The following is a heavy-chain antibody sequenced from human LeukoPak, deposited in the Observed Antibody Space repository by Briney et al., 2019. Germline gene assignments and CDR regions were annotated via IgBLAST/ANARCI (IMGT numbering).Heavy chain of an antibody. CDR1: GFTFSSYS. CDR2: ISSSGSTI. CDR3: ARSPCGGDCYWYFDY. D-gene: IGHD2-21*02. Sequence: GGSLRLSCAASGFTFSSYSMNWVRQAPGKGLEWVSYISSSGSTIYYADSVKGRFTISRDNAKNSLYLQMNSLRAEDTAVYYCARSPCGGDCYWYFDYWGQGTLVTVSS. J-gene: IGHJ4*02. V-gene: IGHV3-48*04.